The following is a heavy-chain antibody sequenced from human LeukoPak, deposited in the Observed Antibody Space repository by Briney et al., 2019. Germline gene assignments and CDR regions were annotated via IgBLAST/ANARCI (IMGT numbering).Heavy chain of an antibody. Sequence: ASVKVSCKASGYTFTIYYMHWVRQAPGQGLEWMGIINPSGGSTSYAQKFQGRVTMTRDTSTSTVYMELSSLRSEDTAVYYCARGGQYYDFWSGSINYYFDYWGQGTLVTVSS. CDR1: GYTFTIYY. CDR2: INPSGGST. J-gene: IGHJ4*02. V-gene: IGHV1-46*01. D-gene: IGHD3-3*01. CDR3: ARGGQYYDFWSGSINYYFDY.